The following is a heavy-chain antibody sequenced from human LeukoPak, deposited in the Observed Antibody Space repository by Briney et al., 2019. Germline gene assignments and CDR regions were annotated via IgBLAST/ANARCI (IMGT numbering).Heavy chain of an antibody. J-gene: IGHJ3*02. Sequence: ASVKVSCKASGYTFTGYYMHWVRQAPGQGLEWMGWINPNSGGTNYAQKFQGRVTMTRDTSISTAYMELSRLRSDDTAVYYCARLTSIALGRDAFDIWGQGTMVTVSS. D-gene: IGHD6-6*01. V-gene: IGHV1-2*02. CDR3: ARLTSIALGRDAFDI. CDR2: INPNSGGT. CDR1: GYTFTGYY.